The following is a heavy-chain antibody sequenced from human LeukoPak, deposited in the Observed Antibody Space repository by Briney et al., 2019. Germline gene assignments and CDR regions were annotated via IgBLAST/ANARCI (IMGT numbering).Heavy chain of an antibody. Sequence: ASVKVSCKASGYTFTSYYMHWVRQAPGQGLEWMGIINPSGAGTTYAQKFQGRVTMTTDTSTSTAYMELRSLRSDDTAVYYCARDRVPLEALRYFDWLLPDLDYWGQGTLVTVSS. V-gene: IGHV1-46*01. J-gene: IGHJ4*02. CDR1: GYTFTSYY. CDR2: INPSGAGT. D-gene: IGHD3-9*01. CDR3: ARDRVPLEALRYFDWLLPDLDY.